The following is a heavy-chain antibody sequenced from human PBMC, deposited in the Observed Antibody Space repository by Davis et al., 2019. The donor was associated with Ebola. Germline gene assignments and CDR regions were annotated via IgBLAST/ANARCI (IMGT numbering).Heavy chain of an antibody. Sequence: GESLQISCAASGFTVSSNYMSWVRQAPGKGLEWVSVIYSGGSTYYADSVKGRFTISRDNSKNTLYLQMNSLRAEDTAVYYCARQPSFDYWGQGTLVTVSS. CDR3: ARQPSFDY. CDR2: IYSGGST. CDR1: GFTVSSNY. V-gene: IGHV3-53*01. D-gene: IGHD1-14*01. J-gene: IGHJ4*02.